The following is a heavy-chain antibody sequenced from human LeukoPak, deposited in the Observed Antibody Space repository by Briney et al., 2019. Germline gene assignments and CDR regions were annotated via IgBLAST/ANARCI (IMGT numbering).Heavy chain of an antibody. CDR3: AGLVGRYSSGLYYYYFDY. CDR1: GDSINSLDL. D-gene: IGHD3-22*01. V-gene: IGHV4-4*02. J-gene: IGHJ4*02. Sequence: SGTLSLTCTVSGDSINSLDLWSWVRQPPGKGLAWIGEMYLSGTTHSNPSVKSRVTISIDKSKNQFFLNLSSVTAADTAVYYCAGLVGRYSSGLYYYYFDYWGQGTLVTVSS. CDR2: MYLSGTT.